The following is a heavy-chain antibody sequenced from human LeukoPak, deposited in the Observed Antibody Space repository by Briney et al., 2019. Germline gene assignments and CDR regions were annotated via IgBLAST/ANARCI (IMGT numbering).Heavy chain of an antibody. CDR3: AGLVGRYSSGLYYYYFDY. CDR1: GDSINSLDL. D-gene: IGHD3-22*01. V-gene: IGHV4-4*02. J-gene: IGHJ4*02. Sequence: SGTLSLTCTVSGDSINSLDLWSWVRQPPGKGLAWIGEMYLSGTTHSNPSVKSRVTISIDKSKNQFFLNLSSVTAADTAVYYCAGLVGRYSSGLYYYYFDYWGQGTLVTVSS. CDR2: MYLSGTT.